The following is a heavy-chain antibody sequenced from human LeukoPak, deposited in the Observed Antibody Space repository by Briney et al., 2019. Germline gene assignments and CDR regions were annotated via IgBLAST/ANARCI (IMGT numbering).Heavy chain of an antibody. Sequence: PGGSLRLSCAASGFTFSSYSMNWVRQAPGKGLEWVSSISSSSSYIYYADSVKGRFTISRDNAKNPLYLQMNSLRAEDTAVYYCASSEQWLAHLDYWGQGTLVTVSS. CDR3: ASSEQWLAHLDY. CDR1: GFTFSSYS. V-gene: IGHV3-21*01. D-gene: IGHD6-19*01. J-gene: IGHJ4*02. CDR2: ISSSSSYI.